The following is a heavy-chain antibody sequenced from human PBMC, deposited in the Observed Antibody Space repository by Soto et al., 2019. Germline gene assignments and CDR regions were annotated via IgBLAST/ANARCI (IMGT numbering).Heavy chain of an antibody. CDR3: ARASGDW. CDR1: GYTFTAYY. Sequence: ASVKVSCKASGYTFTAYYIHWVRQAPGQGLEWMGIISPRDGKTGYAEKFRGRVTMTSDTSTTTVYMELSSLISEDTAVYYCARASGDWRGQGTLVTVSS. CDR2: ISPRDGKT. J-gene: IGHJ4*02. V-gene: IGHV1-46*01. D-gene: IGHD1-1*01.